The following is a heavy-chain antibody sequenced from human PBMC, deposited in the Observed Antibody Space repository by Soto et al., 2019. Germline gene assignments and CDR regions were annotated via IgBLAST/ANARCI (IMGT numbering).Heavy chain of an antibody. CDR1: GFTFSTYG. CDR3: ARGAGNRRSSGWYGTFDY. D-gene: IGHD6-19*01. Sequence: GGSLRLSCAASGFTFSTYGMHRVRQAPGKGLEWVAVISYDGNTKYYADSVKGRFTISRDKFKSTLYLQMNSLRAEDTAVYYCARGAGNRRSSGWYGTFDYWGQGTPVTVSS. V-gene: IGHV3-30*03. J-gene: IGHJ4*02. CDR2: ISYDGNTK.